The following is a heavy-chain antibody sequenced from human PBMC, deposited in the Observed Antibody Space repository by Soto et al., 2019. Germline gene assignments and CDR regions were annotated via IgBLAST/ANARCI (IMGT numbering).Heavy chain of an antibody. Sequence: PSETLSLTCTVSGGSISSYYWSWIRQPPGKGLEWIGYISHSGLRNYRASLQSRLTMSVETSKNQFSLNLTSVTAADTAIYYCATSNTTCPGCYSWGQGTLVTVSS. CDR3: ATSNTTCPGCYS. D-gene: IGHD1-26*01. CDR2: ISHSGLR. J-gene: IGHJ5*02. V-gene: IGHV4-59*01. CDR1: GGSISSYY.